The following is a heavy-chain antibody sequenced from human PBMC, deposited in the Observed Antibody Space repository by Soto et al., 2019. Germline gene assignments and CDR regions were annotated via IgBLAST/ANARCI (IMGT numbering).Heavy chain of an antibody. V-gene: IGHV3-74*01. D-gene: IGHD3-10*01. J-gene: IGHJ4*02. Sequence: PGGSLRLSCAASGFSFSDYWIHWVRQAPEKGLEWVSRIKTDGTSTDYADSVKGRFTISRDNAKNTLYLQMNSLSAEDTAVYYCAKREGNTYGLFHWGQGTLVTVSS. CDR1: GFSFSDYW. CDR3: AKREGNTYGLFH. CDR2: IKTDGTST.